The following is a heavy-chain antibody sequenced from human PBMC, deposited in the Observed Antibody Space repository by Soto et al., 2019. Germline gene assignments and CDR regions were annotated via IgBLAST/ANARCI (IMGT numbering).Heavy chain of an antibody. Sequence: GGSLRLSCVASGFSFSNYNMNWVRQAPGKGLEWVSYITDSSDTVHYADSVKGRFTISRDNTKSSLFLQMNSLGVEDTAVYYCARGGGGGLFEHWGQGVLVTVSS. CDR1: GFSFSNYN. D-gene: IGHD2-21*01. CDR3: ARGGGGGLFEH. V-gene: IGHV3-48*04. J-gene: IGHJ4*02. CDR2: ITDSSDTV.